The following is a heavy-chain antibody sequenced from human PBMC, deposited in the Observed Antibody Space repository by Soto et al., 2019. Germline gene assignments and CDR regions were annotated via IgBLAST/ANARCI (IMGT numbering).Heavy chain of an antibody. D-gene: IGHD5-18*01. CDR3: ARDSAAMVNNHFDY. CDR1: GFTVSSNY. J-gene: IGHJ4*02. V-gene: IGHV3-53*01. Sequence: GGSLRLSCAASGFTVSSNYMSWVRQAPGKGLEWVSVIYSGGSTYYADSVKGRFTISRDNSKNTLYLQMNSLRAEDTAVYYCARDSAAMVNNHFDYWGPGTLVPVSS. CDR2: IYSGGST.